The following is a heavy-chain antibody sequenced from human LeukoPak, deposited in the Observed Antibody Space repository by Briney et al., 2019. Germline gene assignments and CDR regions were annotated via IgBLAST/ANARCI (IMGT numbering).Heavy chain of an antibody. CDR1: AFTFNSYS. J-gene: IGHJ4*02. V-gene: IGHV3-53*01. D-gene: IGHD4/OR15-4a*01. CDR2: IYSDNT. CDR3: ARRAGAYSHPYDY. Sequence: GGSLRLSCAASAFTFNSYSMSWVRQAPGKGLEWGSFIYSDNTHYSDSVKGRFIISRDNSKNTLYLQMNSLRAEDTAVYYCARRAGAYSHPYDYWGQGTLVTVSS.